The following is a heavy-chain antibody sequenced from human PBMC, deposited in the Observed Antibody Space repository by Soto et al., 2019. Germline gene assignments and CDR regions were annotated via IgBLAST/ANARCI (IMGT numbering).Heavy chain of an antibody. D-gene: IGHD1-1*01. J-gene: IGHJ6*02. CDR3: ARELPQRQRRNMDV. CDR1: GGSMTSGDQY. Sequence: KASETLSLTCTVTGGSMTSGDQYWTWIRHRPGEGLEWFGYINHRGSLYYNPSLKSRVSMSVDTSKNQFSLNLSSVTAADTAVYYCARELPQRQRRNMDVWGQRTTVTVSS. V-gene: IGHV4-31*03. CDR2: INHRGSL.